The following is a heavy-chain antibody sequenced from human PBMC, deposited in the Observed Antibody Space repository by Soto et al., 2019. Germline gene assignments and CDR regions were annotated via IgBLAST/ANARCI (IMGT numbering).Heavy chain of an antibody. J-gene: IGHJ4*02. CDR2: MSHNSENK. D-gene: IGHD3-16*01. Sequence: QVRLVQSGPEVKKPGASVKVSCKTSGYTFTLFDVNWVRQAAGQGLEWMGWMSHNSENKGYAQKFQGRVSMTRDTSITTEYWELGRLTCENTGVYSCVSRLGISWHEEVYNYFVFWGQGALLTV. CDR3: VSRLGISWHEEVYNYFVF. CDR1: GYTFTLFD. V-gene: IGHV1-8*01.